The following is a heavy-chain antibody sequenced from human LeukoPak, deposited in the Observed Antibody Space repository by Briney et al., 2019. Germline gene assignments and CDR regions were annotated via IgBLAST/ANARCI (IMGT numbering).Heavy chain of an antibody. CDR2: INHSGST. J-gene: IGHJ6*03. Sequence: SETLSLTCAVYGGSFSGYYWSWIRQPPGKGLEWIGEINHSGSTNYNPSLKSRVTISVDTSKNQFSLKLSSVTAADTAVYYCARSYNWNYGPDPYYYYYMDVWGKGTTVTVSS. D-gene: IGHD1-7*01. CDR1: GGSFSGYY. CDR3: ARSYNWNYGPDPYYYYYMDV. V-gene: IGHV4-34*01.